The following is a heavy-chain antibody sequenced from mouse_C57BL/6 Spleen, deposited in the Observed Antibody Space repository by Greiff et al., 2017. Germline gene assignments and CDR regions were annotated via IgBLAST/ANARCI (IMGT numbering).Heavy chain of an antibody. CDR3: ASSLSNAMDY. CDR2: IYPGDGDT. J-gene: IGHJ4*01. CDR1: GYAFSSYW. D-gene: IGHD6-5*01. V-gene: IGHV1-80*01. Sequence: VKLVESGAELVKPGASVKISCKASGYAFSSYWMNWVKQRPGKGLEWIGQIYPGDGDTNYNGKFKGKATLTADKSSSTAYMQLSSLTSEDSAVYFCASSLSNAMDYWGQGTSDTVSS.